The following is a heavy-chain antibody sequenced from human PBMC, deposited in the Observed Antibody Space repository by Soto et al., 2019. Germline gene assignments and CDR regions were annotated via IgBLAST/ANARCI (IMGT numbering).Heavy chain of an antibody. D-gene: IGHD3-9*01. V-gene: IGHV4-61*01. CDR3: ARANFDWLFYFDY. CDR1: GGSVSSGSYY. J-gene: IGHJ4*02. CDR2: IYYSGST. Sequence: PSETLSLTCTVSGGSVSSGSYYWSWIRQPPGKGLEWIGYIYYSGSTNYNPSLKSRVTISVDTSKNQFSLKLSSVTAADTAVYYCARANFDWLFYFDYWGQGTLVTISS.